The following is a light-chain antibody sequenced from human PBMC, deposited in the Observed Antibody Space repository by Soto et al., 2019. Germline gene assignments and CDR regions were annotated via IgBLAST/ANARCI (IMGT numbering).Light chain of an antibody. V-gene: IGKV3-20*01. CDR1: QSVTTQ. J-gene: IGKJ1*01. Sequence: EVVLRQSPGTLSLSPEARATLSCRASQSVTTQLAWYQQKPGQAPRLIIHGASSRATGVPDRITGSGSGTDFTLSISRLEPEDFAVYYCQQYGGSTRTFGQGTKWIS. CDR2: GAS. CDR3: QQYGGSTRT.